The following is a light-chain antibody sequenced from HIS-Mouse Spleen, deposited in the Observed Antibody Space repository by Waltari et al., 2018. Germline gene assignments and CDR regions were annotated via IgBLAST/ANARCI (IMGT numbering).Light chain of an antibody. CDR1: SSDVGSYNP. CDR3: SSYTSSSTLV. CDR2: EGS. V-gene: IGLV2-14*02. J-gene: IGLJ1*01. Sequence: QSALTQPASVSGSPGQSITISCTGTSSDVGSYNPFSWYQQHPDKAPKLMIYEGSKRPSGVSNRFSGSKSGNTASLTISGLQAEDEADYYCSSYTSSSTLVFGTGTKVTVL.